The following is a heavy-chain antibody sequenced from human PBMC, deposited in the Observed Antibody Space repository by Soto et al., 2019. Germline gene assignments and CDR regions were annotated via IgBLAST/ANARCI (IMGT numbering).Heavy chain of an antibody. CDR1: GFTFSDSA. J-gene: IGHJ6*03. CDR3: SKHGCSYPACYPYYYYVDV. D-gene: IGHD2-15*01. Sequence: EVQLLESGGGLAQPGGSLRLSCAASGFTFSDSALSWVRQGTGKGLEWVSSVTVSGDTSYYADSVEGRFTISRDNSKNTLYLQMTSLRADDTAVYYSSKHGCSYPACYPYYYYVDVWGEGATVTVSS. V-gene: IGHV3-23*01. CDR2: VTVSGDTS.